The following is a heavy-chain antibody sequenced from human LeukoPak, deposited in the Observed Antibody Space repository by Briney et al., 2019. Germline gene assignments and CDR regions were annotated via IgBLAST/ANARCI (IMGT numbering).Heavy chain of an antibody. CDR2: ISGSGKNT. D-gene: IGHD3-10*01. V-gene: IGHV3-23*01. Sequence: GGTLILSCAASGFTFSNYAMSWVRQAPGKGLEWVSTISGSGKNTYYADSVKGRFTISRDNSKNTLYLQMNSLRAEDTAVYYCAKDRKVRGVAPNDFDYWGQGTLVTVSS. CDR1: GFTFSNYA. CDR3: AKDRKVRGVAPNDFDY. J-gene: IGHJ4*02.